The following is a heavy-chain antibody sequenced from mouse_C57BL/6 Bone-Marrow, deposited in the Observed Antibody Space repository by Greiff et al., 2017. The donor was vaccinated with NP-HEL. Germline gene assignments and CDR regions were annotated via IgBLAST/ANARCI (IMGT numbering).Heavy chain of an antibody. Sequence: QVHVKQSGAELARPGASVKLSCKASGYTFTSYGISWVKQRTGQGLEWIGEIYPRSGNTYYNEKFKGKATLTADKSSSTAYMELRSLTSEDSAVYFCARSPYDGYYLFDYWGQGTTLTVSS. CDR3: ARSPYDGYYLFDY. J-gene: IGHJ2*01. D-gene: IGHD2-3*01. CDR1: GYTFTSYG. CDR2: IYPRSGNT. V-gene: IGHV1-81*01.